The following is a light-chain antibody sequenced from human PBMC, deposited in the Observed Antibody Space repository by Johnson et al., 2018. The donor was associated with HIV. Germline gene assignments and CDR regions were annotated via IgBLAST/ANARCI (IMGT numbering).Light chain of an antibody. CDR3: GTWDNSLRTAF. V-gene: IGLV1-51*02. CDR2: EDN. CDR1: ISNIESYF. Sequence: QAVLTQPPSVSAAPGQRVNISCSGNISNIESYFVSWYQQLPGAAPTLLIYEDNKRPSGIPDRFSGSKSGATASLGISGLQTGDEADYYCGTWDNSLRTAFFGTGTKVPVL. J-gene: IGLJ1*01.